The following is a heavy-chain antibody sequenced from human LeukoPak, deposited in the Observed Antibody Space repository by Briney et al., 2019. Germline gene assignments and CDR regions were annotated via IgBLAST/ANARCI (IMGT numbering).Heavy chain of an antibody. CDR1: GFTFSSYA. CDR3: AKVKGGGEYYDILTGYLARFYFDY. CDR2: ISGSGGST. Sequence: PGASLRLPCAASGFTFSSYAMSWVRQAPGKGLEWVSAISGSGGSTYYADSVKGRFTISRDNSKNTLYLQMNSLRAEDTAVYYYAKVKGGGEYYDILTGYLARFYFDYWGQGTLVTVSS. D-gene: IGHD3-9*01. J-gene: IGHJ4*02. V-gene: IGHV3-23*01.